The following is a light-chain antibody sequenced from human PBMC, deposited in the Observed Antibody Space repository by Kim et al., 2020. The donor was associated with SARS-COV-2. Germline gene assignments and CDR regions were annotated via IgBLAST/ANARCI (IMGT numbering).Light chain of an antibody. V-gene: IGKV6-21*01. J-gene: IGKJ4*01. CDR1: QSIGTS. CDR2: YAS. CDR3: HQTTSFPLT. Sequence: VTPKGTVPITCRASQSIGTSLHWYQQKPDQSPKLLIEYASQSFSGVPSRFSGSGSGTDFTLTINSLEPEDAATYYCHQTTSFPLTFGGGTKVDIK.